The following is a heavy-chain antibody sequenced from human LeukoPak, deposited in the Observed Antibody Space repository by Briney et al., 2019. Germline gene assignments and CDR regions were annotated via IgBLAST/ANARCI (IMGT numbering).Heavy chain of an antibody. Sequence: SETLSLTCAVYGGSFSGYYWSWIRQPPGKGLEWIGEINHSGNTNYNPSLKSRVTISVDTSKNQFSLKLSSVTAADTAVYYCASPYYGGYWGQGTLVTVSS. CDR1: GGSFSGYY. CDR2: INHSGNT. CDR3: ASPYYGGY. V-gene: IGHV4-34*01. J-gene: IGHJ4*02.